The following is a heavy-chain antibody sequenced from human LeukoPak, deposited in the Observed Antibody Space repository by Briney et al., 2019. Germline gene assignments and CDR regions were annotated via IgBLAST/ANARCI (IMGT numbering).Heavy chain of an antibody. Sequence: PGGSLRLSCAASGFTFDDYAMHRVRQAPGKGLEWVSGISWNSGSIGYADSVRGRFTISRDNAKNSLYLQMNSLRAEDTALYYCAKGKSGSYTDAFDIWGQGTMVTVSS. V-gene: IGHV3-9*01. CDR3: AKGKSGSYTDAFDI. CDR2: ISWNSGSI. CDR1: GFTFDDYA. J-gene: IGHJ3*02. D-gene: IGHD1-26*01.